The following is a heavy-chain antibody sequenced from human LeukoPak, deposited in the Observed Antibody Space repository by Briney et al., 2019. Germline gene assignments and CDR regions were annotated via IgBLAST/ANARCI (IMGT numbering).Heavy chain of an antibody. Sequence: NPSETLSLTCTVSGASISGSGYYWGRIRQPPGKGLEWIGNIYDSGSTYYNASLQSRVTISIDTSKNQFSLKLSSVTAADTAVYYCARERDQVYYGSGSYYNLFDYWGQGTLVTVSS. D-gene: IGHD3-10*01. J-gene: IGHJ4*02. CDR1: GASISGSGYY. CDR2: IYDSGST. V-gene: IGHV4-39*07. CDR3: ARERDQVYYGSGSYYNLFDY.